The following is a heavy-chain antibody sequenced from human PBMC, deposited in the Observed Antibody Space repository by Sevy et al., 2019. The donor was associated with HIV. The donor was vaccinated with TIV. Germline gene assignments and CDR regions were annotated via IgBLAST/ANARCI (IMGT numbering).Heavy chain of an antibody. J-gene: IGHJ1*01. Sequence: GRSLRLSCAASGFTFSSYGMHWVRQAPGKGLEWVAVISYDGSNKYYADSVKGRFTISRANSKNTLYLQMNSLRAEDTAVYYCAKALESSGPKAYFQHWGQGTLVTVSS. CDR1: GFTFSSYG. CDR2: ISYDGSNK. CDR3: AKALESSGPKAYFQH. V-gene: IGHV3-30*18. D-gene: IGHD6-19*01.